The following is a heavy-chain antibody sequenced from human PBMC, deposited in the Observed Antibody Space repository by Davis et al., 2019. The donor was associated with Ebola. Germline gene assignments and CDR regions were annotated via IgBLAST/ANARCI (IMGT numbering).Heavy chain of an antibody. CDR2: INHSGST. CDR3: ARGIDW. CDR1: GFRFNTYG. V-gene: IGHV4-34*01. J-gene: IGHJ4*02. Sequence: PGGSLRLSCAASGFRFNTYGMHWVRQAPGKGLEWIGEINHSGSTNYNPSLKSRVTISVDTSKNQFSLKLSSVTAADTAVYYCARGIDWWGQGTLVTVSS.